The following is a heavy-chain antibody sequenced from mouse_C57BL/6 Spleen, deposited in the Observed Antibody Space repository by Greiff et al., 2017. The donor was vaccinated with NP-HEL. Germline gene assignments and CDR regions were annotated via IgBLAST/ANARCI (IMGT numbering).Heavy chain of an antibody. CDR2: IYPGDGDT. CDR1: GYAFSSSW. J-gene: IGHJ1*03. Sequence: VQLQQSGPELVKPGASVKISCKASGYAFSSSWMNWVKQRPGKGLEWIGRIYPGDGDTNYNGKFTSKATLTADKSSSTAYMQLSSLTSEDSAVYFCARDRDGYSYFDVWGTGTTVTVSS. V-gene: IGHV1-82*01. CDR3: ARDRDGYSYFDV. D-gene: IGHD2-3*01.